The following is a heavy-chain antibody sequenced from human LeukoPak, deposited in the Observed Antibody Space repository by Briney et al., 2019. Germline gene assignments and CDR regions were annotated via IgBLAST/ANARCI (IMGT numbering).Heavy chain of an antibody. CDR2: IYYSGST. V-gene: IGHV4-59*01. J-gene: IGHJ6*03. Sequence: SXXLSLICTVSGGSISSYYWSWIRQPPGKGLEWIGYIYYSGSTNYNPSLKSRVTISVDTSKNQFSLKLSSVTAADTAVYYCARVGYSSYYYYMDVWGKGTTVTVSS. D-gene: IGHD5-18*01. CDR3: ARVGYSSYYYYMDV. CDR1: GGSISSYY.